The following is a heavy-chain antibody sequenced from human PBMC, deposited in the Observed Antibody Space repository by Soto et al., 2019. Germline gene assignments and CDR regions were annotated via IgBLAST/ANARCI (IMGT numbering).Heavy chain of an antibody. V-gene: IGHV3-30*18. J-gene: IGHJ4*02. D-gene: IGHD6-13*01. CDR2: ISYDGSNK. Sequence: GGSLRLSCAASGFTFSSYGMHWVRQAPGKGLEWVAVISYDGSNKYYADSVKGRFTISRDNSKNTLYLQMNSLRAEDTAVYYCAKDQYSSSRLLVDYWGQGTLVTVSS. CDR3: AKDQYSSSRLLVDY. CDR1: GFTFSSYG.